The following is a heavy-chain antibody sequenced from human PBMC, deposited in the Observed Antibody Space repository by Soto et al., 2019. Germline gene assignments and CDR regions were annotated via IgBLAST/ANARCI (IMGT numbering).Heavy chain of an antibody. CDR2: IYPGDSDT. J-gene: IGHJ3*02. CDR3: ARLLGYCSSTSCPDAFDI. CDR1: GYSFTSYW. V-gene: IGHV5-51*01. Sequence: GESLKISCKGSGYSFTSYWIGWVRQMPVKGLEWMGIIYPGDSDTRYSPSFQGQVTISADKSISTAYLQWSSLKASDTAMYYCARLLGYCSSTSCPDAFDIWGQGTMVTVSS. D-gene: IGHD2-2*01.